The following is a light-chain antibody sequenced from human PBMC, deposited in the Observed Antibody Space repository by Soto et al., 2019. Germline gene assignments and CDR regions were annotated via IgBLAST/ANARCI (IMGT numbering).Light chain of an antibody. CDR2: GAS. CDR1: QFLSSY. Sequence: EFVWSQSPVTLSLSPGERASLSCRASQFLSSYLAWYQQIPGQPPRLLIYGASNRATGIPDRFSGSGSGTDFTLTISRLEPEDFAVYYCQQYGSSGPVGQGTKVDIK. V-gene: IGKV3-20*01. CDR3: QQYGSSGP. J-gene: IGKJ1*01.